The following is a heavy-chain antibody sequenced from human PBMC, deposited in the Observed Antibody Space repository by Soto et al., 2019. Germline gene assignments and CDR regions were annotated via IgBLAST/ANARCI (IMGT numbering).Heavy chain of an antibody. CDR2: ISAYNGNT. D-gene: IGHD1-26*01. J-gene: IGHJ6*03. V-gene: IGHV1-18*01. Sequence: GASVKVSCKASGYTFTSYGISWVRQAPGQGLEWMGWISAYNGNTNYAQKLQGRVTMTTDTSTSTAYMELRSLRSDDTAVYYCARGGDYYDLTYYYYMDVWGKGTTVTVSS. CDR1: GYTFTSYG. CDR3: ARGGDYYDLTYYYYMDV.